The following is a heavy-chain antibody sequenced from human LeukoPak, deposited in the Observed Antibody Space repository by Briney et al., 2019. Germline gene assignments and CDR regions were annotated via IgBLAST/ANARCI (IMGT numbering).Heavy chain of an antibody. CDR2: ISSGGSTI. D-gene: IGHD2-15*01. Sequence: GGSLRLSCAASGFTFSSYEMTWVRQAPGKGLEWVSYISSGGSTIYYADSVKGRFTISRDNAKSSLYLQMNSLRVEDTAVYYCARRKADDYWGQGTLVTVSS. CDR3: ARRKADDY. V-gene: IGHV3-48*03. CDR1: GFTFSSYE. J-gene: IGHJ4*02.